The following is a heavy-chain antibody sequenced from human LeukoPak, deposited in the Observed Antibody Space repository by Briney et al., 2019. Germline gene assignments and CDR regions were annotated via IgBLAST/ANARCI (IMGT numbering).Heavy chain of an antibody. Sequence: ASVKVSCKASGYTFTGYYMHWVWQGPGQGLGWMGWINPNSGGTNYAQKFQGRVTMTRDTSISTAYMELSRLRSDDTAVYYCARVQTTVVTFFDYWGQGTLVTVSS. CDR3: ARVQTTVVTFFDY. CDR1: GYTFTGYY. V-gene: IGHV1-2*02. D-gene: IGHD4-23*01. J-gene: IGHJ4*02. CDR2: INPNSGGT.